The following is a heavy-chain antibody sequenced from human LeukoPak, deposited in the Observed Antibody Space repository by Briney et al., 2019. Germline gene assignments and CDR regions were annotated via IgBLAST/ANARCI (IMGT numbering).Heavy chain of an antibody. D-gene: IGHD1-7*01. Sequence: GESLKISCKGSGYSFTSYWIGWVRQMPGKGLEWMGIIYPGDSDTRYSPSFQGQVTISADKSISTAYLQWSSLKASDTAMYCCARQGGITGTTGAIDYWGQGTLVTVSS. CDR2: IYPGDSDT. J-gene: IGHJ4*02. CDR1: GYSFTSYW. V-gene: IGHV5-51*01. CDR3: ARQGGITGTTGAIDY.